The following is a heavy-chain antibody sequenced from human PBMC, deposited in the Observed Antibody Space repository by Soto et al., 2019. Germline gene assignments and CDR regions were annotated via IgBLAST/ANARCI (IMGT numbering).Heavy chain of an antibody. CDR1: GYTFTRYG. CDR2: ISGYNGDT. D-gene: IGHD2-8*01. Sequence: QGHLVQSGAEVKKPGTSVKVSCKASGYTFTRYGISWVRQAPGQGLEWMGWISGYNGDTNYAQNLQGRVTMTIDTSTSTAYMELRSLTSDDTAVYYCAKNGQPPYYYYGLDVWGQGTTVTVPS. CDR3: AKNGQPPYYYYGLDV. J-gene: IGHJ6*02. V-gene: IGHV1-18*01.